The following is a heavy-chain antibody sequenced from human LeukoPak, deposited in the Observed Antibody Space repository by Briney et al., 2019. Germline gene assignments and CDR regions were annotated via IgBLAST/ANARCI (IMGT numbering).Heavy chain of an antibody. J-gene: IGHJ4*02. D-gene: IGHD3-9*01. CDR1: GFTFSSYG. Sequence: GGSLRLSCAASGFTFSSYGMHWVRQAPGKGLEWVAVISYDGSNKYYADSVKGRFTISRDNSKNTLYLQMNSLRAEDTAVYYCARDSPARYDILTGSFWGQGTLVTVSS. CDR2: ISYDGSNK. V-gene: IGHV3-30*03. CDR3: ARDSPARYDILTGSF.